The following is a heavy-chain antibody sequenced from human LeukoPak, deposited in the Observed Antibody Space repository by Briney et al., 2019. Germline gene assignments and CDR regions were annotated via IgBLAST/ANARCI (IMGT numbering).Heavy chain of an antibody. CDR3: ARPRYSSGWNWFDP. Sequence: PSETLSLTCTVSGGSISSSSYYWGWIRQPPGKGLEWIGEINHSGSTNYNPSLKSRVTISVDTSKNQFSLKLSSVTAADTAVYYCARPRYSSGWNWFDPWGQGTLVTVSS. CDR2: INHSGST. J-gene: IGHJ5*02. V-gene: IGHV4-39*07. D-gene: IGHD6-19*01. CDR1: GGSISSSSYY.